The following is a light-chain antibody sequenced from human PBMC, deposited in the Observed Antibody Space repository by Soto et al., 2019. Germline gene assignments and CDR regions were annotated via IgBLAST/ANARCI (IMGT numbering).Light chain of an antibody. CDR3: QQYNDNWT. Sequence: DIQMTQSPSTLSASVGDRVTITCRASQSISSWLAWYQQKPGKAPKLLIYKASTLQSGVPSRFSGSGSGTEFTLVISSLQPDDSATYYCQQYNDNWTFGQGTKVDIK. CDR2: KAS. V-gene: IGKV1-5*03. J-gene: IGKJ1*01. CDR1: QSISSW.